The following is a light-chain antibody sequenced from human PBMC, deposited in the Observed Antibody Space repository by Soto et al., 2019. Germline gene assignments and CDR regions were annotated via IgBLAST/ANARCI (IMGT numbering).Light chain of an antibody. CDR3: CSYAGSYV. J-gene: IGLJ1*01. CDR1: SSDVGGYDY. CDR2: EGS. V-gene: IGLV2-23*01. Sequence: QSVLTQPASVSGSPGQSITISCTGTSSDVGGYDYVSWYQLHPGKAPKLMIYEGSKRPSGVSNRFSGSKSGNTASLTISGLQAEDEADYYCCSYAGSYVFGTGTKVTVL.